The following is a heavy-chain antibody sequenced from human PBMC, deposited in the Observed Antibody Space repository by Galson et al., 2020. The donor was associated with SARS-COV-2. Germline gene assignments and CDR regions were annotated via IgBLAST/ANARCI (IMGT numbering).Heavy chain of an antibody. CDR2: ISDSGST. J-gene: IGHJ4*02. CDR1: PGSMSSHY. D-gene: IGHD1-26*01. V-gene: IGHV4-4*09. Sequence: ETSETLSLTCTVSPGSMSSHYWSWIRQPPGKGLEWIGYISDSGSTTYNVSLKSRVPISIDTSKNRFSLKLTSVTAADTAVYYCAKLAEGRRSSEDYWGQGTLVTVSS. CDR3: AKLAEGRRSSEDY.